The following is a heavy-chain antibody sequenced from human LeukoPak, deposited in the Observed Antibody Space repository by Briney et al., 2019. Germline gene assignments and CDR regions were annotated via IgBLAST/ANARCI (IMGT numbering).Heavy chain of an antibody. D-gene: IGHD2-15*01. CDR3: AKDLRYENYYFDY. Sequence: PGGPLRLSCAASGFTFSSYGMHWVRQAPGKGLEWVAFIRYDGSNKYYADSVKGRFTISRDNSKNTLYLQMNSLRAEDTAVYYCAKDLRYENYYFDYWGQGTLVTVSS. CDR1: GFTFSSYG. CDR2: IRYDGSNK. J-gene: IGHJ4*02. V-gene: IGHV3-30*02.